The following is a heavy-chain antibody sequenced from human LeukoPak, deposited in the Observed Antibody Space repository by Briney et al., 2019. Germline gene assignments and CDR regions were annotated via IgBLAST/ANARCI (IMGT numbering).Heavy chain of an antibody. D-gene: IGHD2-21*01. CDR3: ARPQSSGLVWSVY. Sequence: ASETLSLTCTVSGGSISSSSYYWGWIRQPPGKGLEWIGSIYYSGSTYYNPSLKSRVTISVDTSKNQFSLKLSSVTAADTAVYYCARPQSSGLVWSVYWGQGTLVTVSS. CDR1: GGSISSSSYY. CDR2: IYYSGST. J-gene: IGHJ4*02. V-gene: IGHV4-39*01.